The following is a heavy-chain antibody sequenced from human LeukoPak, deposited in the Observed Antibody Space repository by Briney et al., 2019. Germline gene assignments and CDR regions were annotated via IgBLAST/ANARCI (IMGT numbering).Heavy chain of an antibody. CDR2: INPISGGT. D-gene: IGHD2-21*02. V-gene: IGHV1-2*02. J-gene: IGHJ3*02. CDR3: DSGANRLTVDM. Sequence: ASVKVSCKHPGYTFLEYMIYFGSQAPGQGLEWMGWINPISGGTTHAQKFQGRVTVTRDSSINTDYMELSRLTADDTAMYYCDSGANRLTVDMWGQGTMVTVSS. CDR1: GYTFLEYM.